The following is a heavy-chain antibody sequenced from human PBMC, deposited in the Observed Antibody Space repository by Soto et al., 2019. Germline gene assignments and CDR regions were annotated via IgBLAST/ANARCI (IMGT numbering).Heavy chain of an antibody. D-gene: IGHD5-18*01. Sequence: LSLTCSVSGGSISSSFWSWIRQPPGKELEWIGYISYSGSTTYNPSLKSRITLSVDTPKNQFSLRVASVTAADTAVYYCARGHRAMEYYYYYGMDVWGQGTTVTVSS. CDR2: ISYSGST. J-gene: IGHJ6*02. CDR3: ARGHRAMEYYYYYGMDV. V-gene: IGHV4-59*01. CDR1: GGSISSSF.